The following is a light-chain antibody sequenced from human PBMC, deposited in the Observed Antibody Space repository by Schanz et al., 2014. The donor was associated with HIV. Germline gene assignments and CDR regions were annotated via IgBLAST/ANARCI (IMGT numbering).Light chain of an antibody. V-gene: IGKV1-5*03. CDR3: QQYSSYSPT. Sequence: DIQMTQSPSTLSASVGDGVTITCRASQYISRWLAWYQQKPGQAPHLLIYQASTLQTGVSSRFSGSGSGTEFTLTINNLQPEDFATYYCQQYSSYSPTFGQGTKVEV. CDR2: QAS. CDR1: QYISRW. J-gene: IGKJ1*01.